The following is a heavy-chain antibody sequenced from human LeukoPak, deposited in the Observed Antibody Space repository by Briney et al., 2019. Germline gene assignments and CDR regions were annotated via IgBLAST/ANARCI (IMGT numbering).Heavy chain of an antibody. V-gene: IGHV6-1*01. D-gene: IGHD7-27*01. CDR3: TRGSYLTGLHYYYAMDV. CDR2: TYYRSKWYN. CDR1: GDSVSSNSAT. J-gene: IGHJ6*02. Sequence: PSQTLSLTCVISGDSVSSNSATWNWIRQSPSRGLEWLGRTYYRSKWYNDYAESVKSRLTINPDTSKNQFSLQLNPVTPEDTAVYYCTRGSYLTGLHYYYAMDVWGQGTTVTVSS.